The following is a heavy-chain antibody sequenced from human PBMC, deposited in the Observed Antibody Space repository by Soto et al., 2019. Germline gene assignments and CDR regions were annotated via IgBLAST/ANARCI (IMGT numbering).Heavy chain of an antibody. CDR2: ISGSGVST. J-gene: IGHJ4*02. V-gene: IGHV3-23*01. CDR3: AKSRAGYYDSSGYPFPFDY. CDR1: GFTVSSNY. Sequence: GGSLRLSCAASGFTVSSNYMTWVRQAPGKGLEWVSAISGSGVSTYYADSVKGRFTISRDNSKKTLFLQMNSLRAEDTAVYYCAKSRAGYYDSSGYPFPFDYWGQGALVTVSS. D-gene: IGHD3-22*01.